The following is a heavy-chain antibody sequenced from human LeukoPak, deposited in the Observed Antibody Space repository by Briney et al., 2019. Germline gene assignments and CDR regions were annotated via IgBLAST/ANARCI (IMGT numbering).Heavy chain of an antibody. J-gene: IGHJ4*02. CDR1: GYTFTSYG. D-gene: IGHD3-10*01. Sequence: GASVKASCKASGYTFTSYGITWVRQAPGQGLEWMGWIGPYSGDTNYGQNLQGRVTMTRDTSTFTVYMELRSLRSDDTAVYYCARDKEYYGSGDYWGQGTLVTVSS. CDR3: ARDKEYYGSGDY. V-gene: IGHV1-18*01. CDR2: IGPYSGDT.